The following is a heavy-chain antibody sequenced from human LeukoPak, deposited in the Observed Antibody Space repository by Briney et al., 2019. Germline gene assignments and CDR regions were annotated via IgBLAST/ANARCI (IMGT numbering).Heavy chain of an antibody. CDR1: GFPFNSYW. Sequence: GGSLRLSCAASGFPFNSYWMHWVRQAPGKGLMWVARINPNSRIITYADSVRGRFTISRDNAKNTLSLQMNSLRVEDTAVYYYVRDLVLVDTPGDDFDFWGQGTLVTVSS. CDR3: VRDLVLVDTPGDDFDF. D-gene: IGHD2-21*01. CDR2: INPNSRII. V-gene: IGHV3-74*03. J-gene: IGHJ4*02.